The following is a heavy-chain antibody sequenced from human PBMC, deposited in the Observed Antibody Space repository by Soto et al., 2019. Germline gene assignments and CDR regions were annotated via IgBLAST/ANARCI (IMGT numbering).Heavy chain of an antibody. J-gene: IGHJ4*02. Sequence: QITLKESGPTVVKPTQTLTLTCSLSGFSLNTGGVGVGWIRQPPGKALEWLAVIYWDDDKSWNPSLRDRLTINRDASDDQVVLTVTNIDPVDTVTYYCGRSRGGFGGGWTTPYFDYWGQGTLVTVSS. CDR1: GFSLNTGGVG. CDR2: IYWDDDK. D-gene: IGHD6-19*01. CDR3: GRSRGGFGGGWTTPYFDY. V-gene: IGHV2-5*02.